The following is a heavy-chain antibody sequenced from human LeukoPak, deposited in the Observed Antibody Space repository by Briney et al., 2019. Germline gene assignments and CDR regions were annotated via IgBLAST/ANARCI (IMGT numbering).Heavy chain of an antibody. V-gene: IGHV1-69*05. Sequence: ASVKLSCKASGGTFSSYAISWVRQAPGQGLEWMGGIIPIFGTANYAQKFQGRVTITTDESTSTAYMELSSLRSEDTAVYYCARVLNPRTYNWFDPWGQGTLVTVSS. D-gene: IGHD3-9*01. J-gene: IGHJ5*02. CDR1: GGTFSSYA. CDR3: ARVLNPRTYNWFDP. CDR2: IIPIFGTA.